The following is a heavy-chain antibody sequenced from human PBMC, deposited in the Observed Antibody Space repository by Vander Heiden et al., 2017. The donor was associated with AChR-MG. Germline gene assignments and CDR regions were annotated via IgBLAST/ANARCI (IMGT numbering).Heavy chain of an antibody. CDR1: GFSSGDYA. Sequence: VQLVESGGAFIQPGQSLRLSCRASGFSSGDYAMNWGRQAPGKGLEWVGFIRSKTFRGSTEYAASVRGRFTVSRDDSKSIVYLQMDGLTTEDTAVYFCSRGSTVWGAKYYFDSWFQGTLVTVSS. V-gene: IGHV3-49*04. CDR3: SRGSTVWGAKYYFDS. D-gene: IGHD3-16*01. J-gene: IGHJ4*02. CDR2: IRSKTFRGST.